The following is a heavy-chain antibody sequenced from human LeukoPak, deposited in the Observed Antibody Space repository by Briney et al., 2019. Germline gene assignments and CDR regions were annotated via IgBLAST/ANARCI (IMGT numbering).Heavy chain of an antibody. J-gene: IGHJ4*02. D-gene: IGHD7-27*01. CDR2: YASGST. CDR1: GAPLTPYY. V-gene: IGHV4-4*07. Sequence: SETLSLTCSVSGAPLTPYYWNWIRQPPGKGLEWIGRYASGSTTHNPSLKSQFTMSIDTSKNQISLKLTSVPAADTAVYYCATGDHSFDNWGQGTLVTVTP. CDR3: ATGDHSFDN.